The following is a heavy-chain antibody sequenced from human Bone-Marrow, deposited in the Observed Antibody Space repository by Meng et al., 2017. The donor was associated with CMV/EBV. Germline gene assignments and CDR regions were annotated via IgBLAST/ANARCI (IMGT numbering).Heavy chain of an antibody. CDR3: ARASLVVPAAYPLGP. D-gene: IGHD2-2*01. CDR2: IYYSGST. Sequence: GSISSGGYYWSWIRQHPGKGLEWIGYIYYSGSTYYNPSLKSRVTISVDTSKNQFSLKLSSVTAADTAVYYCARASLVVPAAYPLGPWGQGTLVTVSS. J-gene: IGHJ5*02. CDR1: GSISSGGYY. V-gene: IGHV4-31*02.